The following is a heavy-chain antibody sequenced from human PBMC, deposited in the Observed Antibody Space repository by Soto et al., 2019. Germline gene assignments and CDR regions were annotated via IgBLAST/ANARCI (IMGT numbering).Heavy chain of an antibody. CDR2: ISAYNGNT. CDR3: AGYSGSYGYFDY. CDR1: GYTFTSYG. D-gene: IGHD1-26*01. V-gene: IGHV1-18*01. Sequence: ASVKVSCKASGYTFTSYGISWVRQAPGQGLEWMGWISAYNGNTNYAQKLQGRVTMTTDTSTSTAYMELRSLRSDDTAVYCCAGYSGSYGYFDYWGQGTLVTVSS. J-gene: IGHJ4*02.